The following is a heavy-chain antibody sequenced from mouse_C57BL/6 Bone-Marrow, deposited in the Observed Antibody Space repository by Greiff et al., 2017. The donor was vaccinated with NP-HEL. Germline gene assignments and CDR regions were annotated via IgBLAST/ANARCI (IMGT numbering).Heavy chain of an antibody. V-gene: IGHV5-12*01. Sequence: EVQLVESGGGLVQPGGSLKLSCAASGFTFSDYYMYWVRQTPEKRLEWVAYISNGGGSTYYQDTVKGRFTISRDNDKNTLYLQMSRLKSEDTAMYYCARGSFYWYFDVWGTGTTVTVSS. CDR2: ISNGGGST. CDR1: GFTFSDYY. CDR3: ARGSFYWYFDV. J-gene: IGHJ1*03.